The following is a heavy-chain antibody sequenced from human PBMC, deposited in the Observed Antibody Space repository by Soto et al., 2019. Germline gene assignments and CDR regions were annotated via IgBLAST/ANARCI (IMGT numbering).Heavy chain of an antibody. V-gene: IGHV3-23*01. D-gene: IGHD3-22*01. J-gene: IGHJ4*02. CDR1: GFTFSSYA. Sequence: GGSLRLSCAASGFTFSSYAMSWVRQAPGKGLEWVSAISGSGGSTYYADSVKGRFTISRDNSKNTLYLQMNSLRAEDTAVYYCAKDFSPGYYYNMVLLLYWGQGTLVTVSS. CDR3: AKDFSPGYYYNMVLLLY. CDR2: ISGSGGST.